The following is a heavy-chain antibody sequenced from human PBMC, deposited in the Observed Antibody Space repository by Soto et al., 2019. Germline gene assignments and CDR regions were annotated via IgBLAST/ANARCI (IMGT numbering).Heavy chain of an antibody. J-gene: IGHJ6*02. Sequence: QITLKESGPTLEKPTQTLTLTCTFSGFSLSTSGVGVAGIRQPPGKALEWLALIYWDDDKRYRPSLETRLTITKDTSKNQVVLTMTNVDSVDTATYYCAYLPCSGGSCYWFSYSGMDVWGQGTTVIVSS. CDR2: IYWDDDK. V-gene: IGHV2-5*02. D-gene: IGHD2-15*01. CDR3: AYLPCSGGSCYWFSYSGMDV. CDR1: GFSLSTSGVG.